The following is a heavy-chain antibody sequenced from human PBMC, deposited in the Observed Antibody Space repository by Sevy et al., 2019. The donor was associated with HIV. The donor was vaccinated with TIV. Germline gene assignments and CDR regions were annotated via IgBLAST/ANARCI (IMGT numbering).Heavy chain of an antibody. CDR3: ARGTYCSRTSCYTSHFDY. V-gene: IGHV4-59*12. CDR2: IYYSGST. D-gene: IGHD2-2*02. Sequence: SETLSLTCTVSGGSISHYYWNWIRQPPGKGLEWIGYIYYSGSTTYNPSLKSRVSISVDTSKNHFPLKLSSVTAADTAVYYCARGTYCSRTSCYTSHFDYWGQGTLVTVSS. J-gene: IGHJ4*02. CDR1: GGSISHYY.